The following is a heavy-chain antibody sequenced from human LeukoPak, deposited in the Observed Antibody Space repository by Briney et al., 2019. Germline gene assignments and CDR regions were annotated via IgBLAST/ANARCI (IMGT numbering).Heavy chain of an antibody. CDR3: ARVGGGSHYFDY. J-gene: IGHJ4*02. CDR2: ITSTSGYI. Sequence: GGSLRLSCAASGFAFSTYSMNWVRQAPGKGLEWVSSITSTSGYIYYAESVKGRFSISRDNAKNLLYLQMNGLRAEDTAVYYCARVGGGSHYFDYWGQGTLATVSS. D-gene: IGHD1-26*01. CDR1: GFAFSTYS. V-gene: IGHV3-21*06.